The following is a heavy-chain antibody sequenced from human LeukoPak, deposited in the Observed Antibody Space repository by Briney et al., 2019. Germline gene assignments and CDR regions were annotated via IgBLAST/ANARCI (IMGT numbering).Heavy chain of an antibody. Sequence: SETLSLTCTVPGGSISSSSYYWSWIRQPPGKGLEWIGYIYYSGSTNYNPSLKSRVTISLDTSKTQFSLKLSSVTAADTAVYYCARGHYLSGSYNRFDPWGQGTLVTVSS. D-gene: IGHD3-10*01. CDR3: ARGHYLSGSYNRFDP. CDR2: IYYSGST. V-gene: IGHV4-61*01. J-gene: IGHJ5*02. CDR1: GGSISSSSYY.